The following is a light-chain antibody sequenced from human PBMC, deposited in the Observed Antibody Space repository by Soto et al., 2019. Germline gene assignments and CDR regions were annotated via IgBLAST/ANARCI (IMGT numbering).Light chain of an antibody. V-gene: IGKV3-20*01. CDR3: HQYGGSPRYT. Sequence: EIVLTQSPGTLSLSPGERATLSCRGSQSISNHYLAWFQQKPGQAPRLLIYGASYRATGIPDRFSGSGSGTDFTLTITGLEPEDFAVYHCHQYGGSPRYTFGQGTKLEIK. CDR2: GAS. J-gene: IGKJ2*01. CDR1: QSISNHY.